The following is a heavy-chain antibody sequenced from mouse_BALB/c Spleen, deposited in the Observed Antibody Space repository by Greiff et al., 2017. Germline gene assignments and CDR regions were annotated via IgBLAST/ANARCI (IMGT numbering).Heavy chain of an antibody. CDR3: VRDGQLGLFAY. CDR2: IRSKSNNYAT. J-gene: IGHJ3*01. CDR1: GFTFNTYA. Sequence: EVQLVESGGGLVQPKGSLKLSCAASGFTFNTYAMNWVRQAPGKGLEWVARIRSKSNNYATYYADSVKDRFTISRDDSQSMLYLQMNNLKTEDTAMYYCVRDGQLGLFAYWGQGTLVTVSA. V-gene: IGHV10-1*02. D-gene: IGHD3-2*01.